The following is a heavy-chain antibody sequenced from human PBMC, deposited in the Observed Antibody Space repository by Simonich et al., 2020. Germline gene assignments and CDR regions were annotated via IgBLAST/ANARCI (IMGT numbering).Heavy chain of an antibody. D-gene: IGHD2-21*01. CDR3: ARNGLVGILKAFDI. Sequence: QVQLVQSGAEVKKPGASVKVYCKASGYTFTGYDMHWGRQAPGQGHEWRGWSNPNSGGTNYAQKFQGRVTRTRDTSSSTADMELSRLRSDDTAVYYCARNGLVGILKAFDIWGQGTMVTVSS. J-gene: IGHJ3*02. V-gene: IGHV1-2*02. CDR2: SNPNSGGT. CDR1: GYTFTGYD.